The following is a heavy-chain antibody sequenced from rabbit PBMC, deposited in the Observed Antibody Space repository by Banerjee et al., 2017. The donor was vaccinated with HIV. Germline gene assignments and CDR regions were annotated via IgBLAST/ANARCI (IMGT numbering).Heavy chain of an antibody. CDR2: IYTGNGGT. V-gene: IGHV1S45*01. D-gene: IGHD1-1*01. CDR1: GFSFSSTYW. CDR3: ARYISGSGYYGL. Sequence: QEQLEESGGGLVKPGASLTLTCTASGFSFSSTYWICWVRQAPGKGLEWIACIYTGNGGTYYASWAKGRFTISKSSSATVTLQMTSLTAADTATYFCARYISGSGYYGLWGPGTLVTVS. J-gene: IGHJ4*01.